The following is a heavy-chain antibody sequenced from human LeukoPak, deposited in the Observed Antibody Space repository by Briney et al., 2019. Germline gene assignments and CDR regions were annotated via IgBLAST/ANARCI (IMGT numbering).Heavy chain of an antibody. Sequence: SETLSLTCTVSIGSVNSGVYYWGWVRQPPGKGLEWIGSVHSSGNTYYNPSLKSRVTISVDTSKNQFSLKLSSVTAADTAVYYCARHGGRERWLTYYFDYWGQGTLVTVSS. CDR2: VHSSGNT. J-gene: IGHJ4*02. V-gene: IGHV4-39*01. CDR3: ARHGGRERWLTYYFDY. D-gene: IGHD5-24*01. CDR1: IGSVNSGVYY.